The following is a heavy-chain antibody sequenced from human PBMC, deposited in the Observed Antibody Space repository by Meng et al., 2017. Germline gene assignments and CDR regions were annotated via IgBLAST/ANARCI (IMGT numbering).Heavy chain of an antibody. CDR2: INHSGST. J-gene: IGHJ4*02. D-gene: IGHD6-6*01. V-gene: IGHV4-34*01. CDR3: ARRGIAARPFYY. Sequence: QVQLQRWGAGLLTPSETLSVTCSVYGGSFSGYYWSWIRQPPGKGLEWIGEINHSGSTNYNPSLKSRVTISVDTSKNQFSLKLSSVIAADTAVYYCARRGIAARPFYYWGQGTLVTVSS. CDR1: GGSFSGYY.